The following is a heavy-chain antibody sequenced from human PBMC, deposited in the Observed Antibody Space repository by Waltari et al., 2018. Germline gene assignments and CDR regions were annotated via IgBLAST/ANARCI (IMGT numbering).Heavy chain of an antibody. D-gene: IGHD3-10*01. CDR3: AKDRGGSGGDDAFDI. J-gene: IGHJ3*02. CDR1: GFTFDAYA. Sequence: EVQLVESGGGLVQPGRSLRLSCAASGFTFDAYAMHWVRQAPGKGMEWVSGISWNSGSIGDADSVKGRFTISRDNAKNSLYLQMNSLRAEDTALYYCAKDRGGSGGDDAFDIWGQGTMVTVSS. V-gene: IGHV3-9*01. CDR2: ISWNSGSI.